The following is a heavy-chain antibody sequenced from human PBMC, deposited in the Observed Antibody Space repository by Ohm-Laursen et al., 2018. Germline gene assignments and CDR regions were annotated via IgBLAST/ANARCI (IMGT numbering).Heavy chain of an antibody. CDR2: IIPIFGTA. V-gene: IGHV1-69*01. J-gene: IGHJ6*02. Sequence: SSVKVSCKASGGTFSSYAISWVRQAPGQGLEWMGGIIPIFGTANYAQKFQGRVTITADESTSTAYMELSSPRSEDTAVYYCASRLELRWVNYYYYYGMDVWGQGTTVTVSS. CDR1: GGTFSSYA. D-gene: IGHD4-23*01. CDR3: ASRLELRWVNYYYYYGMDV.